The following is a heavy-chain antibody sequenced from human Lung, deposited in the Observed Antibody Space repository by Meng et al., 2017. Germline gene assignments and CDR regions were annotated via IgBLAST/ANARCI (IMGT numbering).Heavy chain of an antibody. D-gene: IGHD6-13*01. J-gene: IGHJ4*02. CDR1: GFSVTAAW. Sequence: VGLGGGLVTPGGSLRLACCASGFSVTAAWMGWVRQAPGKWLEWVGRIKSNSDGGTTDYAAPVKGRFTISRDDSKNTLYLQMNSLITEDTAVYFCATGAAAADHWGQGTLVTVSS. CDR3: ATGAAAADH. CDR2: IKSNSDGGTT. V-gene: IGHV3-15*01.